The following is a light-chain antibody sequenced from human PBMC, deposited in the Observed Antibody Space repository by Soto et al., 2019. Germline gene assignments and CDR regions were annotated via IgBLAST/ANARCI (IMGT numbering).Light chain of an antibody. CDR3: QQYNNWPWRT. CDR2: GAS. CDR1: QSVSSN. J-gene: IGKJ4*02. Sequence: EIVMTQSPATLSVSPGERATLSCRASQSVSSNLAWYQQKPGQAPRLLIYGASTRATGIPARFSGSGSGTEFTLTISSMQSEDFSVDYCQQYNNWPWRTFGGGTKVEIK. V-gene: IGKV3-15*01.